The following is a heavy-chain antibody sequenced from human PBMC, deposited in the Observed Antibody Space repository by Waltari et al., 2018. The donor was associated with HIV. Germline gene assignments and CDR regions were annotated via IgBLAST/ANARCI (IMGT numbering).Heavy chain of an antibody. CDR3: ARRSVTAVAGTWYYFDY. V-gene: IGHV4-39*01. J-gene: IGHJ4*02. CDR1: GVSISSTSHY. Sequence: QLQLQESGPGLVKPSETLSLTCTVSGVSISSTSHYWGWIRQPPGKGLEWMGTMYYSGSTYYNPSLKSRVTISVDTSKNQFSLKLSSVTAADTAVYYCARRSVTAVAGTWYYFDYWGQGTLVTVSS. CDR2: MYYSGST. D-gene: IGHD6-19*01.